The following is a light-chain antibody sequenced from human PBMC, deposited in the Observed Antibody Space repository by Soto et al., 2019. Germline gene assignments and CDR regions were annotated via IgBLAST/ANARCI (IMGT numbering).Light chain of an antibody. CDR1: QSVSSY. V-gene: IGKV3-11*01. CDR2: DAS. CDR3: QQYETSPRT. Sequence: EIVLTQSPATLSLSPGERATLSCRASQSVSSYLAWYQQKPGQAPRLLIYDASKRAIGIPARFSGSGFGTDYTLTISRLEPEDFAVYYCQQYETSPRTFGQGTKVDIK. J-gene: IGKJ1*01.